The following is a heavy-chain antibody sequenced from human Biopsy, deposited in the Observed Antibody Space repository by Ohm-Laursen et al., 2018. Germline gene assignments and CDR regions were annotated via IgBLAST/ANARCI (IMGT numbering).Heavy chain of an antibody. Sequence: ASVKVSCKVSGYTLTALSMHWVRQAPGRGLEWMGGFAPENGKTIYAQNLQGRVTMTADTSTSTAYMEVTSLRSDDTAVYYCARAKLEPVYYYYGMDVWGQGTTVTVSS. CDR3: ARAKLEPVYYYYGMDV. V-gene: IGHV1-24*01. D-gene: IGHD1-1*01. J-gene: IGHJ6*02. CDR2: FAPENGKT. CDR1: GYTLTALS.